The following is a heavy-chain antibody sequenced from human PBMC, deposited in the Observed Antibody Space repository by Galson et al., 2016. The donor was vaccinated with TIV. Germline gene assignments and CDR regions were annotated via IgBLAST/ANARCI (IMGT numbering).Heavy chain of an antibody. CDR3: ARTHDIALSPFDI. CDR2: INSDGSTI. D-gene: IGHD5-12*01. CDR1: GFTFNTYW. Sequence: SLRLSCAASGFTFNTYWMEWVRQAPGKGLVWVSRINSDGSTISYVDSVKGRLTISRDNAKNTLYLQMNSLRAEDTALYYCARTHDIALSPFDIWGQGTMVAVSS. J-gene: IGHJ3*02. V-gene: IGHV3-74*01.